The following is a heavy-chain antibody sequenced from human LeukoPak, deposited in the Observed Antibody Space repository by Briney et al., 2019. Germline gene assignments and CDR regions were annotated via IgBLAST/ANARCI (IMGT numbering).Heavy chain of an antibody. D-gene: IGHD3-22*01. Sequence: PGRSLRLSCAASGFTFSSYAMHWVRQAPGKGLEWVAVISYDGSNKYYADSVKGRFTISRDNAKNTLYLQMNSLRAEDTAVYYCAKVEGFYYYDSSGYPPPDYWGQGTLVTVSS. J-gene: IGHJ4*02. V-gene: IGHV3-30*04. CDR3: AKVEGFYYYDSSGYPPPDY. CDR1: GFTFSSYA. CDR2: ISYDGSNK.